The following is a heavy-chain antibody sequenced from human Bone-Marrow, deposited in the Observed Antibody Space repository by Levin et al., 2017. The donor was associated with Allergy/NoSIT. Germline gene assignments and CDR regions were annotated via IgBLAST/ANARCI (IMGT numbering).Heavy chain of an antibody. CDR3: ARDLDYYYYIDV. J-gene: IGHJ6*03. V-gene: IGHV4-61*01. Sequence: GSLRLSCTVSGASVNSGSNYWSWIRQSPGKGLEWIGYIDYSGSTIYNPSLRSRVTISADTSKNQFSLELTSVTAADTAVYYCARDLDYYYYIDVWGKGTTVTVSS. CDR1: GASVNSGSNY. CDR2: IDYSGST.